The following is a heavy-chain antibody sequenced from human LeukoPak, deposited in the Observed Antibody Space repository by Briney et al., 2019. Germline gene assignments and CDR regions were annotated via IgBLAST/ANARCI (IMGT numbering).Heavy chain of an antibody. D-gene: IGHD5-18*01. CDR2: IYSSGST. Sequence: SETLSLTCTVSGGSISSYYWSWIRQPPGKGLEWIGYIYSSGSTNYNSSLESRVTISVDTSKNQFSLRLSSVTAADTAVSYCARQGGGIYGYLREFDYWGQGTLVTVSS. CDR1: GGSISSYY. CDR3: ARQGGGIYGYLREFDY. V-gene: IGHV4-4*09. J-gene: IGHJ4*02.